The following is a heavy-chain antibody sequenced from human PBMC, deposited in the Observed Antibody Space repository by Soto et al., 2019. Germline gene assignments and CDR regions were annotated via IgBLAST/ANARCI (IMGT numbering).Heavy chain of an antibody. J-gene: IGHJ4*02. Sequence: SETLSLTCTVSGGSISIYYWSWIRQPPGKGLEWIGYIYYSGSTYYNPSLKSRVTISVDTSKNQFSLKLSSVTAADTAVYYCASIGVVIITDLWGQGTLVTVSS. CDR1: GGSISIYY. V-gene: IGHV4-30-4*01. CDR2: IYYSGST. CDR3: ASIGVVIITDL. D-gene: IGHD3-3*01.